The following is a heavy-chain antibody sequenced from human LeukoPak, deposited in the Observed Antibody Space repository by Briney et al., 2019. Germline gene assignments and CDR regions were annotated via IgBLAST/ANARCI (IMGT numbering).Heavy chain of an antibody. V-gene: IGHV4-59*12. Sequence: SETLSLTCTVSGGSISSYYWSWIRQPPGKGLEWIGHIYGSGSTNYNPSLKSRVTISVDTSKNQFSLKLSSVTAADTAVYYCARGVTMVRGFFDYWGQGTLVTVSS. D-gene: IGHD3-10*01. CDR3: ARGVTMVRGFFDY. CDR1: GGSISSYY. J-gene: IGHJ4*02. CDR2: IYGSGST.